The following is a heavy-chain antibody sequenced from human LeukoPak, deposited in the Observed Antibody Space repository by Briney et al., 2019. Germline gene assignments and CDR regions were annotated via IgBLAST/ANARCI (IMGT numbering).Heavy chain of an antibody. CDR2: IYYSGST. CDR1: GGSISSGDYY. V-gene: IGHV4-30-4*01. J-gene: IGHJ4*02. Sequence: SETLSLTCTVSGGSISSGDYYWSWIRQPPGKGLEWIGYIYYSGSTYYNPSLKSRVTISVDTSENQFSLKLSSVTAADTAVYYCARGSVTTTWYWGQGTLVTVSS. CDR3: ARGSVTTTWY. D-gene: IGHD4-11*01.